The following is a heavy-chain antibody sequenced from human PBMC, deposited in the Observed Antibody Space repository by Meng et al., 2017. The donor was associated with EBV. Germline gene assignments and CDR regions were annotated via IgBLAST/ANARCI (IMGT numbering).Heavy chain of an antibody. CDR1: GGPFRYYA. V-gene: IGHV1-69*01. CDR2: FLPRLGAP. D-gene: IGHD3-10*01. J-gene: IGHJ4*02. Sequence: QGQLMQSAAEVKKPGSSVKVSCKTSGGPFRYYAISWVRQAPGQGLEWLGGFLPRLGAPNYAQKFHGRVKITADESTSTHYMDLSSLRSEDTAIYYCASESGRGYTPDYWGQGTLVTVFS. CDR3: ASESGRGYTPDY.